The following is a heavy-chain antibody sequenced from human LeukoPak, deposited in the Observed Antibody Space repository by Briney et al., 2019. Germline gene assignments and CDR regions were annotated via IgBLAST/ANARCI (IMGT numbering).Heavy chain of an antibody. CDR1: GFTFSSYN. CDR3: ARGRGYSYGQLDY. J-gene: IGHJ4*02. V-gene: IGHV3-48*01. Sequence: GGSLRLSCAASGFTFSSYNMNWVRQAPGKGLEWVSYISSTSNTIYYADSVKGRFTISRDNATNSLYLQMNSLRAEDTAVYYCARGRGYSYGQLDYWGQGTLVTVSS. D-gene: IGHD5-18*01. CDR2: ISSTSNTI.